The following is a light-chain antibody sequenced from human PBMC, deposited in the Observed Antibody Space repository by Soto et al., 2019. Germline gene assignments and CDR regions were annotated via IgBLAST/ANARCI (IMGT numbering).Light chain of an antibody. Sequence: QSVLTQPASAGGSPGQSITISCTGSSSDIGDYDYVSWYQQHPVKAPKVLISEVSNRPSGVYNRFSGSKSGNTASLNISGLQAEDEADYYCNSYATGNTRVFGTGTKVTVL. V-gene: IGLV2-14*01. CDR2: EVS. CDR1: SSDIGDYDY. J-gene: IGLJ1*01. CDR3: NSYATGNTRV.